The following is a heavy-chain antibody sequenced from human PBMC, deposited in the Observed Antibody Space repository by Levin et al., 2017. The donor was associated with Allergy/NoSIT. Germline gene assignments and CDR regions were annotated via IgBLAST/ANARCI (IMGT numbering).Heavy chain of an antibody. CDR1: GYTFTGYY. Sequence: GESLKISCKASGYTFTGYYMHWVRQAPGQGLEWMGWINPNSGGTNYAQKFQGRVTMTRDTSISTAYMELSRLRSDDTAVYYCARDHRDYYGSGSLNWFDPWGQGTLVTVSS. CDR2: INPNSGGT. V-gene: IGHV1-2*02. D-gene: IGHD3-10*01. CDR3: ARDHRDYYGSGSLNWFDP. J-gene: IGHJ5*02.